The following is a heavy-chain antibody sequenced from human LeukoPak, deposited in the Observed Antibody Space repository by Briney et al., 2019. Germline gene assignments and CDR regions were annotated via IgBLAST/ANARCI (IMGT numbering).Heavy chain of an antibody. CDR2: INHSGST. V-gene: IGHV4-34*01. CDR1: GGSFSGYY. J-gene: IGHJ3*02. CDR3: ARDLPVVVPAATDAFDI. Sequence: SETLSLTCAVYGGSFSGYYWSWIRQPPGKGLEWIGEINHSGSTNYNPSLKSRVTISVDTSKNQSSLKLSSVTAADTAVYYCARDLPVVVPAATDAFDIWGQGTMVTVSS. D-gene: IGHD2-2*01.